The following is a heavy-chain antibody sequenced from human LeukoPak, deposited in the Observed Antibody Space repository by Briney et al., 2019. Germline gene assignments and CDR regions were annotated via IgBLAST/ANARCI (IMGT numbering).Heavy chain of an antibody. D-gene: IGHD4-17*01. V-gene: IGHV3-30*18. CDR2: ISYDGSNK. J-gene: IGHJ6*02. CDR1: GFTFSSYG. Sequence: GGSLRLSCAASGFTFSSYGMHWVRQAPGKGLEWVAVISYDGSNKYYADSVKGRFTISRDNSKNTLYLQMNSLRAEDTAVYYCAKDCFAVTYYYYGMDVWGQGTTVTVSS. CDR3: AKDCFAVTYYYYGMDV.